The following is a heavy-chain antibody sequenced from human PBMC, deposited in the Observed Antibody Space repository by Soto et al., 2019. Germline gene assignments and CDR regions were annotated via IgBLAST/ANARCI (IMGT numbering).Heavy chain of an antibody. Sequence: QVQLVQSGAEVKKPGSSVKVSCKASGGTFSSYAISWVRQAPGQGLEWMGGIIPIFGTANYAQKFQGRVTITADESTSKADIELSSLRYEDTAVHYCARGQDCISASCGFDPWGQGTLVTVSS. CDR3: ARGQDCISASCGFDP. CDR2: IIPIFGTA. V-gene: IGHV1-69*12. D-gene: IGHD2-2*01. J-gene: IGHJ5*02. CDR1: GGTFSSYA.